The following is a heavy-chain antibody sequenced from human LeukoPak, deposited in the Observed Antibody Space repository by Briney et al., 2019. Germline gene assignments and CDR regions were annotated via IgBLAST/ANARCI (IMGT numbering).Heavy chain of an antibody. CDR1: GGSISSYY. Sequence: PSETLSLTCTVSGGSISSYYWSWIRQPPGKGLEWIGYIYYSGGTNYNPSLKSRVTISVDTSKNQFSLKLSSVTAADTAVYYCASGLLRYFDWSPPDYWGQGTLVTVSS. D-gene: IGHD3-9*01. V-gene: IGHV4-59*01. J-gene: IGHJ4*02. CDR3: ASGLLRYFDWSPPDY. CDR2: IYYSGGT.